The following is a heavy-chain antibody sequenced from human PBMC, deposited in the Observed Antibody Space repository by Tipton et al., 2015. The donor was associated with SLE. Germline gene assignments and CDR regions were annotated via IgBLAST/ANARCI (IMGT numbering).Heavy chain of an antibody. CDR2: ISWNGGRT. V-gene: IGHV3-20*04. Sequence: SLRLSCAASGFTFDDRGLSWVRQAPGKGLEWASGISWNGGRTGYTDSVKGRFTISRDNAKNSLYLQMISLRAEDTALYFCARAFASGSWERDAFDIWGPGTMVTVSS. CDR3: ARAFASGSWERDAFDI. D-gene: IGHD6-13*01. J-gene: IGHJ3*02. CDR1: GFTFDDRG.